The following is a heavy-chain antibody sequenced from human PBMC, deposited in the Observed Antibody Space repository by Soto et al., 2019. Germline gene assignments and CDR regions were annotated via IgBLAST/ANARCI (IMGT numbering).Heavy chain of an antibody. CDR3: AKHAEYQLVSWFDP. J-gene: IGHJ5*02. CDR1: GFSFSTYA. D-gene: IGHD2-2*01. V-gene: IGHV3-23*01. Sequence: EVQLLESGGGLVQPGGSLRLSCAVSGFSFSTYAMSWVRQAPGKGLEWVSGISAGGGNTYYADSVRGRFTISRDNSKDTLYLQITSLRAEDTAFYYCAKHAEYQLVSWFDPWGREPWSPSPQ. CDR2: ISAGGGNT.